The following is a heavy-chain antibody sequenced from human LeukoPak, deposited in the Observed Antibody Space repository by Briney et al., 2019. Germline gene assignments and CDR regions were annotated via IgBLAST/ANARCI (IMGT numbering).Heavy chain of an antibody. V-gene: IGHV4-4*07. CDR1: SGSISNYD. Sequence: SETLSLTCTVSSGSISNYDWSWIRQPAGKGLEGIGRIYTSGSTNYNPSLKSRVTISVDTSKNQLSLKLSSVTAADTAVYYCARVADYYDSSGAFDAFDIWGQGTMVTVSS. J-gene: IGHJ3*02. CDR2: IYTSGST. CDR3: ARVADYYDSSGAFDAFDI. D-gene: IGHD3-22*01.